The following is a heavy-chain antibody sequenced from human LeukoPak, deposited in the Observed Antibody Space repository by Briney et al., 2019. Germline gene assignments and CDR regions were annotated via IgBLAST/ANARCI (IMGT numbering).Heavy chain of an antibody. V-gene: IGHV4-34*01. CDR1: GGSFSGYY. CDR2: INHSGST. Sequence: PSETLSLTCAVYGGSFSGYYWSWIRQPPGKGLEWIGEINHSGSTNYNPSLKSRVTISVDTSKNQFSLKLSSVTAADTAMYYCARDRQAFDIWGQGTMVTVSS. J-gene: IGHJ3*02. CDR3: ARDRQAFDI.